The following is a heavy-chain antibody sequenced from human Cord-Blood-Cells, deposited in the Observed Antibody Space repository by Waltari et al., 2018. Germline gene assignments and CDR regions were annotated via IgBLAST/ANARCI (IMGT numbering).Heavy chain of an antibody. Sequence: EVQLVESGGGLVQPGGSLRLSCAASGFTFSSYWMSWVRQAPGKGLGGVANKKQEGSEKYYVDSVKGRFTISRDNAKNSLYLQMNSLRAEDTAVYYCARGRSSSDYWGQGTLVTVSS. V-gene: IGHV3-7*01. J-gene: IGHJ4*02. CDR3: ARGRSSSDY. CDR1: GFTFSSYW. D-gene: IGHD6-6*01. CDR2: KKQEGSEK.